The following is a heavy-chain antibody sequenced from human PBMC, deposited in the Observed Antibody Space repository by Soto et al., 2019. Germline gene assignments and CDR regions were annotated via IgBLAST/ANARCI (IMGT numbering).Heavy chain of an antibody. V-gene: IGHV1-2*01. J-gene: IGHJ6*02. CDR1: RYTFTKSF. CDR3: VRRNGGVLRFLEWLLDRYGRRGKDRHDYDLDV. D-gene: IGHD3-3*01. Sequence: GASVKVSCKASRYTFTKSFTQWVRQGPGQGQWLGCIYPYNDYTHCAQKFRGRVTITSDRSVSTAYMELGSLRSEDMVVYSCVRRNGGVLRFLEWLLDRYGRRGKDRHDYDLDVWGQGTTVTVSS. CDR2: IYPYNDYT.